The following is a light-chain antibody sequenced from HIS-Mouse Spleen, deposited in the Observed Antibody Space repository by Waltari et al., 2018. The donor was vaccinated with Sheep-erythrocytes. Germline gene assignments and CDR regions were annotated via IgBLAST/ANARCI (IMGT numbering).Light chain of an antibody. CDR3: QAWDSSTWV. CDR1: KLGEKY. CDR2: QDS. J-gene: IGLJ3*02. V-gene: IGLV3-1*01. Sequence: SYELTQPPSVSVSPGQPARITCSGDKLGEKYACWYQQKPGQSPVLVIYQDSKRPSGIPERFSGSNSGNTATLTISGTQAMDEADYYCQAWDSSTWVFGGGTKLTVL.